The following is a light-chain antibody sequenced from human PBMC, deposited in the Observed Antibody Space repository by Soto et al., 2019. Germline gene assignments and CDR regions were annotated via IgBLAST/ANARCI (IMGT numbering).Light chain of an antibody. V-gene: IGLV2-14*01. CDR2: EVS. CDR3: SSYTSSTTYV. Sequence: QSALTQPASVSGSPGQSITISCTGTSSDVGGYNYVSWYQQHPGKAPKPLIYEVSNRPSGVSNRFSGSKSGNTASLTISGLQAEDEADYYCSSYTSSTTYVFGTGTKSPS. CDR1: SSDVGGYNY. J-gene: IGLJ1*01.